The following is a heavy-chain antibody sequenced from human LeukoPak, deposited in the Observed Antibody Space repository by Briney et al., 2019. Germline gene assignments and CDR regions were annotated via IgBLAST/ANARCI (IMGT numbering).Heavy chain of an antibody. CDR1: GFIFSDFV. J-gene: IGHJ4*02. D-gene: IGHD1-1*01. Sequence: GGSLRLSCAASGFIFSDFVMSWVSQAPGKGLEWVSAISAVGRSTYYADSVKGRFTISRDNSNNTMSLQMNSLRAEDTAVYFCAKELEWGVTFDCWGQGTLVTVSS. CDR3: AKELEWGVTFDC. V-gene: IGHV3-23*01. CDR2: ISAVGRST.